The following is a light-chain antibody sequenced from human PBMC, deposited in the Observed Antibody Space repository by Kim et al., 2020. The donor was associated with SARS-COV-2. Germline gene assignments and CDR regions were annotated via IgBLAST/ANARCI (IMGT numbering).Light chain of an antibody. J-gene: IGKJ1*01. CDR2: AAS. Sequence: ASVGDRHTITCRASQDISNYLAWFQQTPVKAPKSLIYAASTLQSGVPSTFSGSGSGTDFTLTISSLQPDDLATYYCQQYNSFPPTFGQGTKVDIK. V-gene: IGKV1-16*01. CDR3: QQYNSFPPT. CDR1: QDISNY.